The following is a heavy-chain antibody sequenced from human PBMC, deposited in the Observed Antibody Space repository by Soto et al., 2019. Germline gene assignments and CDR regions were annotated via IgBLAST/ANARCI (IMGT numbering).Heavy chain of an antibody. J-gene: IGHJ6*02. Sequence: GGSLRLSCAASGFTFSSYAMHWVRQAPGKGLEWVAVISYDGSNKYYADSVKGRFTISRDNSKNTLYLQMNSLRAEDTAVYYCARETFVMVRGANNYYGMDVWGQGTTVTVSS. V-gene: IGHV3-30-3*01. CDR3: ARETFVMVRGANNYYGMDV. CDR2: ISYDGSNK. D-gene: IGHD3-10*01. CDR1: GFTFSSYA.